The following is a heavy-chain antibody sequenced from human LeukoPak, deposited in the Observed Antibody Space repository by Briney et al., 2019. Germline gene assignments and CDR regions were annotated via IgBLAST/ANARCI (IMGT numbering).Heavy chain of an antibody. CDR3: ARYRDGYNYSDY. V-gene: IGHV3-33*08. D-gene: IGHD5-24*01. Sequence: PGGSLRLSCADSGFTLSRYGMHWVRQAPGKGLEWVAVIWYDGSNKYYADSVKGRFTISRDNSKNTLYLQMNSLRAEDTAVYYCARYRDGYNYSDYWGQGTLVTVSS. CDR2: IWYDGSNK. CDR1: GFTLSRYG. J-gene: IGHJ4*02.